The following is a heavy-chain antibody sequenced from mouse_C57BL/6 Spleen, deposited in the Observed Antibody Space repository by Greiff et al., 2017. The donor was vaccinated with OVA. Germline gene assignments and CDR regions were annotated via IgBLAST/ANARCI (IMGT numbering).Heavy chain of an antibody. Sequence: EVMLVESGGGLVKPGGSLKLSCAASGFTFSDYGMHWVRQAPEKGLEWVAYISSGSSTIYYADTVKGRFTISRDNAKNTLFLQMTSLRSEDTAMYYCARRSPKPYDAMDYWGQGTSVTVSS. J-gene: IGHJ4*01. V-gene: IGHV5-17*01. CDR2: ISSGSSTI. CDR1: GFTFSDYG. CDR3: ARRSPKPYDAMDY.